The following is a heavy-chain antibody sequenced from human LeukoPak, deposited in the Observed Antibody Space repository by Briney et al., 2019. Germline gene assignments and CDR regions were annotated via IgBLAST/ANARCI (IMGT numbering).Heavy chain of an antibody. D-gene: IGHD3-10*01. CDR2: INPNSGGT. CDR3: ARDGSGSYYNPNNWFAP. CDR1: GYTFTGYY. J-gene: IGHJ5*02. V-gene: IGHV1-2*06. Sequence: ASVKVSCKASGYTFTGYYMHWVRQAPGQGLEWMGRINPNSGGTNYAQKFQGRVTMTRDTSISTAYMELSRLRSDDTAVYYCARDGSGSYYNPNNWFAPWGQGTLVTVSS.